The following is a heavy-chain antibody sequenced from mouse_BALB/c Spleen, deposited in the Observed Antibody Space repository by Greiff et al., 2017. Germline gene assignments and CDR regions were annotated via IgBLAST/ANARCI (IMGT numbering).Heavy chain of an antibody. Sequence: EVHLVESGPSLVKPSQTLSFTCSVTGDSITSGYWNWIRKFPGNKLEYMGYISYSGSTYYTPSLKSRISITRDTSKNQYYLQLNSVTTEDTATYYCARSEDLSFAYWGQGTLVTVSA. CDR2: ISYSGST. V-gene: IGHV3-8*02. J-gene: IGHJ3*01. CDR1: GDSITSGY. CDR3: ARSEDLSFAY.